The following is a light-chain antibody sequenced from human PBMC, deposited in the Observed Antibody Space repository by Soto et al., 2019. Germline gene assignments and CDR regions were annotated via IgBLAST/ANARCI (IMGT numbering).Light chain of an antibody. CDR3: AAWDDSLSGWV. CDR1: SSNIGSNY. J-gene: IGLJ3*02. V-gene: IGLV1-47*01. CDR2: RNN. Sequence: QSVLTQPPSASGTPGQRVTISCSGSSSNIGSNYVYWYQQLPGTAPKLLIYRNNQRPSGVPDRFSGSKSGTSDSLAISGLRSEDEADYYCAAWDDSLSGWVFGGGTKVTVL.